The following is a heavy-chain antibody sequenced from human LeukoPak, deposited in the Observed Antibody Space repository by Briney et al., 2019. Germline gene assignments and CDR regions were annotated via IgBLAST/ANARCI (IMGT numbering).Heavy chain of an antibody. CDR3: TKDLLGYSRALDY. J-gene: IGHJ4*02. CDR1: GFTFNTFA. Sequence: SGGSLRLSCAASGFTFNTFAMNWVRQAPGKGLEWVSSISGNGGSTYYVDSVKGRFTISRDNSRSSLYLQMNSLIAEDTAIYYCTKDLLGYSRALDYWGQGTLVTVSS. D-gene: IGHD2-15*01. CDR2: ISGNGGST. V-gene: IGHV3-23*01.